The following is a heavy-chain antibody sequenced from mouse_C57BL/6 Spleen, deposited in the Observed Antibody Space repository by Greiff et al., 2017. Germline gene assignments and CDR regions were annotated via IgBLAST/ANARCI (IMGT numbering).Heavy chain of an antibody. D-gene: IGHD2-12*01. J-gene: IGHJ4*01. CDR3: ARPAYYSAMDY. CDR2: IYPGDGDT. V-gene: IGHV1-82*01. Sequence: QVQLQQSGPELVKPGASVKISCKASGYAFSSSWMNWVKQRPGKGLEWIGRIYPGDGDTNYNGKFKGKATLTADKSSSTAYMHLSSLTSEDSAVYCCARPAYYSAMDYWGQGTSVTVSS. CDR1: GYAFSSSW.